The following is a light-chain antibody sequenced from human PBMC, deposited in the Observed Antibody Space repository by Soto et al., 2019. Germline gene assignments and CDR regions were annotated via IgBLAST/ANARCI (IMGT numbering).Light chain of an antibody. CDR3: QQYNNWPLT. CDR2: GES. CDR1: QSVNSH. Sequence: EIVMTQSPASLSVSPGERVTLSCRASQSVNSHLAWYQQKPGQAPRLLILGESTRATGTPARFSGRGSGTDFTLTISSLQSEDFAVYYCQQYNNWPLTVGGGTKVEIK. V-gene: IGKV3D-15*01. J-gene: IGKJ4*01.